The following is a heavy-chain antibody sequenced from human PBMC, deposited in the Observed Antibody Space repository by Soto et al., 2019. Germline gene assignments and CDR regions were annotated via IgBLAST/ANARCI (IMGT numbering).Heavy chain of an antibody. D-gene: IGHD3-10*01. J-gene: IGHJ3*01. Sequence: QVQLQESGPGLVKPSETLSLTCVVSGDSIIRSFWGWIRQPPGRGLEWIAYISDSGITFSNPSLKSRLSMSVDTSKNEFSLTLTAMTAADTAIYYCARGAGDFSGTDTFDFWCQGTLVTVSS. CDR2: ISDSGIT. CDR1: GDSIIRSF. CDR3: ARGAGDFSGTDTFDF. V-gene: IGHV4-59*01.